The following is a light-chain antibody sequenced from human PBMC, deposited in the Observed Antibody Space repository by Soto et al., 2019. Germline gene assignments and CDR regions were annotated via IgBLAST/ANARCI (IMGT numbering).Light chain of an antibody. V-gene: IGLV7-46*01. CDR2: DTS. Sequence: QAVVTQEPSLTVSPGGTVTLTCDSSTGAVTSGHYPYWFQQKPGQAPRTLIYDTSNKHSWTPARFSGSLLGGKAALTLSGAQPEDEAEYYCLLSYSGARAGWVFGGGTKLTVL. CDR1: TGAVTSGHY. CDR3: LLSYSGARAGWV. J-gene: IGLJ3*02.